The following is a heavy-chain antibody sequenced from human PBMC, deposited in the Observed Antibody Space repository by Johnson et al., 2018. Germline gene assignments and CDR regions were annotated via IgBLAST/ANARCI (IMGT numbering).Heavy chain of an antibody. V-gene: IGHV1-69*06. J-gene: IGHJ4*02. Sequence: VQLVESGAEVKKXGSSVKVSCKASGGTFSNYGITWVRQAPGQGLEWMGGIIPMFGTTNYAQKFQGRVTITADKSTSTAYMQLSSLRFGDTAVYYCATTHFGPYDYWGQGSLVTVSS. D-gene: IGHD3-10*01. CDR1: GGTFSNYG. CDR3: ATTHFGPYDY. CDR2: IIPMFGTT.